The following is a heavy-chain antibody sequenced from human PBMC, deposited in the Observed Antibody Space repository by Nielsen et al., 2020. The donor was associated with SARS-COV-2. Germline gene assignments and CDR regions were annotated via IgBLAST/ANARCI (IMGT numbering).Heavy chain of an antibody. Sequence: VRQAPGKGLEWVAVIWYDGSNKYYADPVKDRFTISRDNSKNTLYLQMNSLRAEDTAVYYCASELVPGYYGMDVWGQGTTVTVSS. D-gene: IGHD6-13*01. CDR3: ASELVPGYYGMDV. J-gene: IGHJ6*02. CDR2: IWYDGSNK. V-gene: IGHV3-33*01.